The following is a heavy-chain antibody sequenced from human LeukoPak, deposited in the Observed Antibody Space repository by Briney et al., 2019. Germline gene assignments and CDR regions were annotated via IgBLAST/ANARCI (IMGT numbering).Heavy chain of an antibody. CDR2: INPNSGGT. V-gene: IGHV1-2*02. D-gene: IGHD6-19*01. CDR3: ARRLGGWYNAFDI. Sequence: ASVKVSCKASGYTFTGYYMHWVRQAPGQGLEWMGWINPNSGGTNYAQKFQGRVTMTRDTSISTAYMELSSLRSEDTAVYYRARRLGGWYNAFDIWGQGTMVTVSS. CDR1: GYTFTGYY. J-gene: IGHJ3*02.